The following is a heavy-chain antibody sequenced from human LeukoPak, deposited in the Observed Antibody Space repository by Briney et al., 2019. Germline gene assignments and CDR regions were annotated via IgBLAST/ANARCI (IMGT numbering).Heavy chain of an antibody. CDR2: ISGSGGST. CDR3: ATPAPHGSDPSLYYYYMDV. V-gene: IGHV3-23*01. J-gene: IGHJ6*03. Sequence: GGSLRLSCAASGFTFSSYAMSWVRQAPGKGLEWVSAISGSGGSTCYADSVKGRFTISRDNSKNTLYLQMNSLRAEDTAVYYCATPAPHGSDPSLYYYYMDVWGKGTTVTISS. CDR1: GFTFSSYA. D-gene: IGHD3-10*01.